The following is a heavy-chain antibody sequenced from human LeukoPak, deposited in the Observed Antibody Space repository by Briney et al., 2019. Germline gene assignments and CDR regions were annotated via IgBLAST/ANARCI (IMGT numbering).Heavy chain of an antibody. J-gene: IGHJ4*02. V-gene: IGHV4-59*01. D-gene: IGHD3-3*02. CDR3: ARGILGRYYFDY. CDR2: FYYSGST. Sequence: PSETLSLTCTVSGGSISSYYWSWIRQPPGKGLEWIGYFYYSGSTNYNPSLKSRVTISVDTSKNQFSLKLTSVTAADTAMYYCARGILGRYYFDYWGQGTLVTVSS. CDR1: GGSISSYY.